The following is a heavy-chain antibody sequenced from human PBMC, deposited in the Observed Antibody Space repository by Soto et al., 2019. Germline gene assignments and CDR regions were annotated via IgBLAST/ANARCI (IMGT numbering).Heavy chain of an antibody. V-gene: IGHV1-2*04. Sequence: QVQLVQSGAEVKKPGASVKVSCKASGYTFTGYYMHWVRQAPGQGLEWMGWINPNSGGTNYAQKFQGWVTMTRDTSISTAYMELSRLRSDDTAVYYCAASGIAVAVGGAFAFWGQGTMVTVSS. CDR3: AASGIAVAVGGAFAF. J-gene: IGHJ3*01. CDR2: INPNSGGT. D-gene: IGHD6-19*01. CDR1: GYTFTGYY.